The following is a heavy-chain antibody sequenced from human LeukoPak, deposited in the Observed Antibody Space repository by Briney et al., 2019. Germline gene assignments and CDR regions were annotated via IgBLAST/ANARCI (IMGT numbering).Heavy chain of an antibody. Sequence: PGRSLRLSCAVSGFTFDDYAMHWVRQAPGRGLEWVSGISWNSGSIGYADSVKGRFTISRDNAKNSLYLQMNSLRAADTALYYCAKDIGYSSSSSLYYYYYYGMDVWGQGTTVTVSS. D-gene: IGHD6-6*01. CDR2: ISWNSGSI. V-gene: IGHV3-9*01. CDR3: AKDIGYSSSSSLYYYYYYGMDV. CDR1: GFTFDDYA. J-gene: IGHJ6*02.